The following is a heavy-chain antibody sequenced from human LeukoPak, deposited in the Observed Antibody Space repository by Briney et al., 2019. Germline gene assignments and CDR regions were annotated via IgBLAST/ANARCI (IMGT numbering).Heavy chain of an antibody. CDR2: IRSKAHGGTT. CDR1: GFTFGDYA. V-gene: IGHV3-49*04. J-gene: IGHJ4*02. Sequence: PGGSLRLSCTASGFTFGDYAMSWVRQAPGKGLEWVGFIRSKAHGGTTEYAASVKGRFTISRDDSKSIAYLQMNSLKTADTAVYYCTRDRRRYFDYWGQGTLVTVSS. CDR3: TRDRRRYFDY.